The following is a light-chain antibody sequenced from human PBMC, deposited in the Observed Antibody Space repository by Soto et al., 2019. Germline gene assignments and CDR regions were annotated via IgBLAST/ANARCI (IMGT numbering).Light chain of an antibody. Sequence: DVQMTQSPSTLSASVGDTVTITCRASRNIDYYLAWYQQKPGKAPKLLIYKASSLESGVPSRFSGSGFGTEFTLTISSLQPDDFATYFCQHHNDYLYTFGQGTELEIK. V-gene: IGKV1-5*03. CDR3: QHHNDYLYT. CDR1: RNIDYY. CDR2: KAS. J-gene: IGKJ2*01.